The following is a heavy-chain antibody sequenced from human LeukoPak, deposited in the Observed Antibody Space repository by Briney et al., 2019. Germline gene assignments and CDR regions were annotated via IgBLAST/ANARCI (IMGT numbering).Heavy chain of an antibody. CDR3: ARLAAAGNYYYYYGMDV. Sequence: GESLKISCKGSGYSFTSYWIGWVRQVPGKGLEWMGIIYPGDSDTRYSPSFQGQVTISADKSISTAYLQWSSLKASDTAMYYCARLAAAGNYYYYYGMDVWGQGTTVTVSS. CDR1: GYSFTSYW. V-gene: IGHV5-51*01. D-gene: IGHD6-13*01. CDR2: IYPGDSDT. J-gene: IGHJ6*02.